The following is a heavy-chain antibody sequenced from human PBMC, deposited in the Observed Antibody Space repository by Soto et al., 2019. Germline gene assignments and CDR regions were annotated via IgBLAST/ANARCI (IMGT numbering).Heavy chain of an antibody. V-gene: IGHV1-69*13. Sequence: SVKVSCKASGGTFSSYAIGWVRQAPGQGLEWMGGIIPIFGTANYAQKFQGRVTITADESTSTAYMELSSLRSEDTAVYYCASSLAAAGPYYFDYWGQGTLDTVSS. D-gene: IGHD6-13*01. CDR1: GGTFSSYA. CDR3: ASSLAAAGPYYFDY. J-gene: IGHJ4*02. CDR2: IIPIFGTA.